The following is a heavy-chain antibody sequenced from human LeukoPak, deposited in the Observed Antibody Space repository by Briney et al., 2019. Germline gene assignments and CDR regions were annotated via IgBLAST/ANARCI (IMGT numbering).Heavy chain of an antibody. CDR2: IDWSDNK. D-gene: IGHD4-17*01. V-gene: IGHV2-70*11. J-gene: IGHJ4*02. Sequence: SGPALVKSTQTLTLTCTFSGFSLSTGGMCVHWIRQPLGKAPEWLGRIDWSDNKYYSTSLKTRLSVSKDTSKNQVVLTMANMDPVDTATYYCARSDTVTIFDYWGQGTLVTVSS. CDR1: GFSLSTGGMC. CDR3: ARSDTVTIFDY.